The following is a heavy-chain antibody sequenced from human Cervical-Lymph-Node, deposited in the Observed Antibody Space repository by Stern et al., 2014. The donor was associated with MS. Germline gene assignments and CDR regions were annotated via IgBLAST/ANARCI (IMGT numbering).Heavy chain of an antibody. CDR3: ARQRYFDY. Sequence: EVQLVESGPEVKRPGESLKISCQASGYTFTSYWIGWVRQMPGKGLEWIAIIFPGGSDIRYSPYFQGQGTISADKSSSTAYLQWNNLKASDTAIYYCARQRYFDYWGQGTLVTVSS. CDR2: IFPGGSDI. CDR1: GYTFTSYW. V-gene: IGHV5-51*01. J-gene: IGHJ4*02.